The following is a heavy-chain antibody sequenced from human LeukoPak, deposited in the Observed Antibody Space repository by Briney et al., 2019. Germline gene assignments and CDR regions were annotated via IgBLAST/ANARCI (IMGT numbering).Heavy chain of an antibody. V-gene: IGHV3-64D*06. Sequence: SGGSLRLSCSASGFTFSSYAMHWVRQAPGKGLEYVSAISSNGGSTYYADSVKGRFTISRDNSKNTLYLQMSSLRAEDTAVYYCVNGHVAAAGGVPATMPYWGQGTLVTVSS. CDR1: GFTFSSYA. J-gene: IGHJ4*02. CDR3: VNGHVAAAGGVPATMPY. CDR2: ISSNGGST. D-gene: IGHD6-13*01.